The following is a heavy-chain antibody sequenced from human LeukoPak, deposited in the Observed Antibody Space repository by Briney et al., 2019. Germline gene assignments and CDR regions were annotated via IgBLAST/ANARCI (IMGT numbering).Heavy chain of an antibody. CDR1: GGSFSGDY. CDR3: AKAPGWPAGRSGSLLY. V-gene: IGHV4-34*01. D-gene: IGHD1-26*01. CDR2: INHSGIT. J-gene: IGHJ4*02. Sequence: PPETLSLTCAVYGGSFSGDYWIWIRQTPEKGLEWIGEINHSGITNYNPSFKSRVAISVDTSKNQFSLKLSSVTAADTAIYYCAKAPGWPAGRSGSLLYWGQGTLVTVSS.